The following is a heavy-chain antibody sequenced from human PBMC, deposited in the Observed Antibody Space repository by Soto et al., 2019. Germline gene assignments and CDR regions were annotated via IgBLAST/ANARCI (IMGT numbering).Heavy chain of an antibody. Sequence: GGSLRLSCAASGFTFSSYAMHWVRQAPGKGLEWVAVISYDGSNKYYADSVKGRFTIPRDNSKNTLYLQMNSLRAEDTAVYYCARDSTSYSRIYYYGMDVWGQGTTVTVSS. CDR3: ARDSTSYSRIYYYGMDV. CDR1: GFTFSSYA. D-gene: IGHD6-13*01. CDR2: ISYDGSNK. J-gene: IGHJ6*02. V-gene: IGHV3-30-3*01.